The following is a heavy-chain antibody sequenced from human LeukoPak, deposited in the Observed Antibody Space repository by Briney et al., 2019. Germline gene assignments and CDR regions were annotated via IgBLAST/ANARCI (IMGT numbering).Heavy chain of an antibody. CDR1: GGAISSYY. V-gene: IGHV4-59*01. D-gene: IGHD4-11*01. CDR3: ARDRRESSKPNDAFDI. J-gene: IGHJ3*02. Sequence: SETLSLACSVSGGAISSYYWSWIRQSPGKGLECIGYIYYAGATYYNPSLECRLTVSIDTSKRQLSLDMRSVTAADSAVYFCARDRRESSKPNDAFDIWGQGTMVTVSA. CDR2: IYYAGAT.